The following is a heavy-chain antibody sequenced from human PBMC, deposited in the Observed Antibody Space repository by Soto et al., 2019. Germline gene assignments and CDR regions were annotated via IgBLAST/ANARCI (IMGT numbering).Heavy chain of an antibody. CDR3: TRGPPRVQWFDP. CDR2: IYFTGST. J-gene: IGHJ5*02. V-gene: IGHV4-61*01. CDR1: GGAVSSGTYY. Sequence: PSETLSLTCTVSGGAVSSGTYYWSWIRQPPGKGLEWIGHIYFTGSTNYNPSLKSRVTMSPDTSRNQFSLKLSSVTAADTAVYYCTRGPPRVQWFDPWGLGTLVTVSS.